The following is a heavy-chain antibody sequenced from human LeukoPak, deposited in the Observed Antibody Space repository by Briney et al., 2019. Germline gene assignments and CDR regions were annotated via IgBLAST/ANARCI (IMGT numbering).Heavy chain of an antibody. V-gene: IGHV4-39*07. Sequence: PLETLSLTCTVSGGSISSGPYYWGWIRQPPGKGLEWIGNIYYGENTYYNPSLKSRVTISIDTSKNQFSLKLSSVTAADTAVYYCARDSSSGNAYDYWGQGTLVTVSS. J-gene: IGHJ4*02. CDR2: IYYGENT. CDR3: ARDSSSGNAYDY. D-gene: IGHD6-13*01. CDR1: GGSISSGPYY.